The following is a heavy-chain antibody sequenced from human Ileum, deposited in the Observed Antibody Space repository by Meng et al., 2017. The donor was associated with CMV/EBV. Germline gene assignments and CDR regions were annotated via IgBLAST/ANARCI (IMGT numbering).Heavy chain of an antibody. V-gene: IGHV4-59*11. D-gene: IGHD3-10*01. J-gene: IGHJ4*02. CDR3: ARGGRFGELPPDY. Sequence: GSLRLSCTVSGDSMSSHYWSWIRQSPGKGLEWIGYMYYTGSTNYNPSLKSRVTISIDTSKKQFFLKVSSVTAADTAVYYCARGGRFGELPPDYWGQGTLVTVSS. CDR2: MYYTGST. CDR1: GDSMSSHY.